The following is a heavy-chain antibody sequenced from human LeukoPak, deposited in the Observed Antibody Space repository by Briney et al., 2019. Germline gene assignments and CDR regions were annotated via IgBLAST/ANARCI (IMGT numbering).Heavy chain of an antibody. V-gene: IGHV4-59*01. CDR2: IDDSGNT. CDR1: GCSISSYF. CDR3: GTSECHNSWGNTVFYDFDI. D-gene: IGHD3-16*01. Sequence: AETLSLSCAASGCSISSYFWSWVRRPPGKGLEWVGFIDDSGNTNYNPSLMSPVTISSNKSSSQFSLKLSFVPAADAAVYYCGTSECHNSWGNTVFYDFDIWGQGTRVTVSS. J-gene: IGHJ3*02.